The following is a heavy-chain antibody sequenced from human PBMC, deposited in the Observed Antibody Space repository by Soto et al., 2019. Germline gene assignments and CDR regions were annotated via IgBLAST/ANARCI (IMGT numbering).Heavy chain of an antibody. J-gene: IGHJ5*01. CDR1: GFSFSSYA. V-gene: IGHV3-23*01. Sequence: EEQLLESGGGLVQPGGSLRLSCAASGFSFSSYAMSWVRQAPGKGLEWVSLISGPASTTYYADSVQGRFTISRDNSKNTVDLQMDRLRAEDTAIYFCARGFYAGKSTWFESWGQGTLVIVSS. D-gene: IGHD3-10*01. CDR2: ISGPASTT. CDR3: ARGFYAGKSTWFES.